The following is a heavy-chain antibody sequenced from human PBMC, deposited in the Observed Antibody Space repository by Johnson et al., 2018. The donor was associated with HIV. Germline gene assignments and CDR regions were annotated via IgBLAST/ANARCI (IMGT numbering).Heavy chain of an antibody. Sequence: QVQLVESGGGVVQPGGSLRLSCAASGFTFSSYGMHWVRQAPGKGLEWVAFIRYDGSNKYYADSVKGRFPISRDPLKNTLYLQMNSLRAEDTAVYYCARACSGGSCYEEKSPDAFDIWGQGTMVTVSS. CDR2: IRYDGSNK. CDR3: ARACSGGSCYEEKSPDAFDI. D-gene: IGHD2-15*01. V-gene: IGHV3-30*02. CDR1: GFTFSSYG. J-gene: IGHJ3*02.